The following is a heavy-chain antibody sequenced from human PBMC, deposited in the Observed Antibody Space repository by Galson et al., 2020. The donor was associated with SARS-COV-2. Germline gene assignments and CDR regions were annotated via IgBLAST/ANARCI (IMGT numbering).Heavy chain of an antibody. V-gene: IGHV4-61*02. J-gene: IGHJ4*02. Sequence: SETLSLTCTVSGGSISSGSYYWSWIRQPAGKGLEWIGRIYTSGSTNYNPSLKSRVTISVDTSKNQFSLKLSSVTAADTAVYYCARTSRGSYRYFDYWGQGTLVTVSS. CDR3: ARTSRGSYRYFDY. D-gene: IGHD3-16*02. CDR1: GGSISSGSYY. CDR2: IYTSGST.